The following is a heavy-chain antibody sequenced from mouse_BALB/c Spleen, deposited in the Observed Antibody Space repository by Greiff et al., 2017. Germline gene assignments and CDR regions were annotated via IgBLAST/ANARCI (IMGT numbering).Heavy chain of an antibody. Sequence: VKVVESGPGLVAPSQSLSITCTVSGFSLTSYGVHWVRQPPGKGLEWLGVIWAGGSTNYNSALMSRLSISKDNSKSQVFLKMNSLQTDDTAMYYCARESITTASFAYWGQGTLVTVSA. CDR3: ARESITTASFAY. V-gene: IGHV2-9*02. J-gene: IGHJ3*01. CDR1: GFSLTSYG. CDR2: IWAGGST. D-gene: IGHD1-2*01.